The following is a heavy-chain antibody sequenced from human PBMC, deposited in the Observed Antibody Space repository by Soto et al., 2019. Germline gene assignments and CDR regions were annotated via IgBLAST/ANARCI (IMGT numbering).Heavy chain of an antibody. CDR2: MIPIFGTA. J-gene: IGHJ5*02. D-gene: IGHD6-6*01. V-gene: IGHV1-69*13. Sequence: SVKVSCKASGGTFSSYAISWVRQAPGQGLEWMGGMIPIFGTANYAQKFQGRVTITADESTSTAYMELSSLRSEDTAVYYCARARQLGPLGWFDPCGQGTLGTVSS. CDR3: ARARQLGPLGWFDP. CDR1: GGTFSSYA.